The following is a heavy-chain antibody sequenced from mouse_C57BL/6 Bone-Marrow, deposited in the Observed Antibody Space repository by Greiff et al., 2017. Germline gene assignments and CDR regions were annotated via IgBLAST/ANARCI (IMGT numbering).Heavy chain of an antibody. J-gene: IGHJ4*01. CDR1: GYTFTKYR. V-gene: IGHV1-64*01. D-gene: IGHD2-4*01. Sequence: QVQLQQPGAELVKPGASVKLSCKASGYTFTKYRMHWVKQRPGQGLEWIGMMHPDGGSPEYNEKFKSEATLSADKSSRTAYMELSSLTSEDSAVYYVARCYDYEGYTMDYWGQGTSVTVSS. CDR3: ARCYDYEGYTMDY. CDR2: MHPDGGSP.